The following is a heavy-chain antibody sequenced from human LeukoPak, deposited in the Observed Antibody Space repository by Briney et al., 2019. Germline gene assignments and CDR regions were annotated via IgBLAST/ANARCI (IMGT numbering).Heavy chain of an antibody. J-gene: IGHJ4*02. CDR1: GYTFTGYY. Sequence: ASVKVSCKASGYTFTGYYIHWVRQAPGQGLEWMGWINPNTGGTNYAQKFQGRVTMTRDTSISTAYMELSRLRSDDTAVYYCARVKNYYDSSGYLYYFDYWGQGTLVTVCS. D-gene: IGHD3-22*01. V-gene: IGHV1-2*02. CDR3: ARVKNYYDSSGYLYYFDY. CDR2: INPNTGGT.